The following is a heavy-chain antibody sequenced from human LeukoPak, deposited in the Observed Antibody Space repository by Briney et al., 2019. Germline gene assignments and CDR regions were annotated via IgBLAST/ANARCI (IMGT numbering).Heavy chain of an antibody. D-gene: IGHD1-26*01. J-gene: IGHJ4*02. CDR2: IYSGGST. CDR3: ANLIVGAIWDY. V-gene: IGHV3-66*01. Sequence: GGSLRLSCAASGFTVSSNYMSWVRQAPGKGLEWVSVIYSGGSTYYADSVKGRFTISRDNSKNTLYLQMNSLRAEDTAVYYCANLIVGAIWDYWGQGTLVTVSS. CDR1: GFTVSSNY.